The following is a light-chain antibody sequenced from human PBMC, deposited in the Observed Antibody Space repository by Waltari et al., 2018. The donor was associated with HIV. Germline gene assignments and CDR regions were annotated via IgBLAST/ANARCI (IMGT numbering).Light chain of an antibody. Sequence: SYELTQPPSVSVSPGQTASITCSGDKLGDKDACWYQHTPGQSPVLVIYQDSKRPSGIPERFSGSNSGNTATLTISGTQAMDEADYYCQAWDSSTGVFGTGTKVTVL. CDR1: KLGDKD. V-gene: IGLV3-1*01. CDR2: QDS. CDR3: QAWDSSTGV. J-gene: IGLJ1*01.